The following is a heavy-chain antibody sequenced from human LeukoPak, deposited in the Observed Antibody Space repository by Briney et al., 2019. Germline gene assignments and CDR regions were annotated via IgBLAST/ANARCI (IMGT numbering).Heavy chain of an antibody. CDR1: GFTFSSYS. V-gene: IGHV3-48*04. J-gene: IGHJ4*02. D-gene: IGHD4-17*01. Sequence: GGSLRLSCAASGFTFSSYSMNWVRQAPGKGLEWVSYISSSSSTIYYADSVKGRFTISRDNAKNSLYLQMNSLRAEDTAVYYCARESDYGDYVGDYWGQGTLVTVSS. CDR3: ARESDYGDYVGDY. CDR2: ISSSSSTI.